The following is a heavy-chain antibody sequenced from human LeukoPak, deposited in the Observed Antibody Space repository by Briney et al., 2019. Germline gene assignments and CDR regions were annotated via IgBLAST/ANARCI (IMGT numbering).Heavy chain of an antibody. Sequence: GESLKISCKGSGYSFTSYWIGWVRQMPGKGLDWMGIIYPGDSDTRYSPSFQGQVTISADKSISTAYLQWSSLKASDTAMYYCARQGYDSSGYYYDAFDIWGQGTMVTVSS. CDR2: IYPGDSDT. J-gene: IGHJ3*02. V-gene: IGHV5-51*01. CDR1: GYSFTSYW. CDR3: ARQGYDSSGYYYDAFDI. D-gene: IGHD3-22*01.